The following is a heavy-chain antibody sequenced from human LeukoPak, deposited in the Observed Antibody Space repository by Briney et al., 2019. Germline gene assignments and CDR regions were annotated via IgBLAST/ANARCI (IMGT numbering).Heavy chain of an antibody. J-gene: IGHJ4*02. Sequence: SETLSLTCTVSGGSINTPNYYWGWIRQTPGKGLEWIGNIFYSGGTYYSPSLTSRVTISLDTSRNQFSLKLNSVTAADTAVYYCARELFMITFGGVIAPFDYWGQGTLVTVSS. CDR1: GGSINTPNYY. CDR2: IFYSGGT. V-gene: IGHV4-39*07. D-gene: IGHD3-16*02. CDR3: ARELFMITFGGVIAPFDY.